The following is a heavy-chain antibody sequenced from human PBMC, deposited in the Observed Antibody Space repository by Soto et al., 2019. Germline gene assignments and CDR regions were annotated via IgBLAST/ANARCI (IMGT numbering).Heavy chain of an antibody. CDR1: GGSLSNYY. V-gene: IGHV4-59*08. J-gene: IGHJ4*02. CDR2: IYYAGTT. CDR3: TRLGGYYQALDS. Sequence: SETLSLTCTVSGGSLSNYYWSWTRQPPGKGLEWIGYIYYAGTTTYNPSLKSRVTISLDRSKNQFSLKLDSVTAADTAVYYCTRLGGYYQALDSWGQGTPVTVSS. D-gene: IGHD3-22*01.